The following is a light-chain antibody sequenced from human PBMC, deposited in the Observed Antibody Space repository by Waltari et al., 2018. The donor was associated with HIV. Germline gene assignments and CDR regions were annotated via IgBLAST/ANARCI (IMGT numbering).Light chain of an antibody. CDR3: CSYAGRTTPV. CDR1: RSAVGRYNL. Sequence: SALTQPATVPGSPGQPLTISCTGTRSAVGRYNLGSWYQQHPGNATKLMIYEISKRPSVVSSRFSGSKAGNTAFLTIAVLHAEDEADYYCCSYAGRTTPVFGAGTKLTVL. CDR2: EIS. J-gene: IGLJ2*01. V-gene: IGLV2-23*02.